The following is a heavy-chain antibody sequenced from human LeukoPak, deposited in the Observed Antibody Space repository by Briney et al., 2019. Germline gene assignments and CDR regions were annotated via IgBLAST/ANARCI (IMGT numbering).Heavy chain of an antibody. CDR3: ARVVLVSRLGELSRGPIWFDP. J-gene: IGHJ5*02. CDR1: GYTFTGYY. D-gene: IGHD3-16*02. V-gene: IGHV1-2*02. Sequence: ASVKVSCKASGYTFTGYYMHWVRQAPGQGLEWMGWINPNSGGTNYAQKFQGRVTMTRDTSISTAYMELSRLRSDDTAVYYCARVVLVSRLGELSRGPIWFDPWGQGTLVTVSS. CDR2: INPNSGGT.